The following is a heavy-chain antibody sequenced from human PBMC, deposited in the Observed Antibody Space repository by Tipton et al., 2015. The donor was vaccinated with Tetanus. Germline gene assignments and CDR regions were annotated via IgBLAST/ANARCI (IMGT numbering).Heavy chain of an antibody. CDR2: ISRSGTNI. CDR1: GFTFSDYY. V-gene: IGHV3-11*01. Sequence: GSPRLSCAASGFTFSDYYLSWIRQAPGKGLEWVSYISRSGTNIHYADSVKGRFTVSRDNAKNSLYLQMNGLRVEDTAVYYCARDIDVPGTTLYFDYWGQGTLVTVSS. D-gene: IGHD1-1*01. CDR3: ARDIDVPGTTLYFDY. J-gene: IGHJ4*02.